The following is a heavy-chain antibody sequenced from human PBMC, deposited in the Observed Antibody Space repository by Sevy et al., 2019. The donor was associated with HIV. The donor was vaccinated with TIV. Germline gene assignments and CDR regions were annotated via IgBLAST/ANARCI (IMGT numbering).Heavy chain of an antibody. CDR2: IYSGGST. J-gene: IGHJ4*02. CDR3: ARDKGQLWLGFFDY. CDR1: GFTVSSNY. V-gene: IGHV3-53*01. Sequence: GGSLRLSCAASGFTVSSNYMSWVRQAPGKGLEWVSVIYSGGSTYYADSVKGRFTISRDNSKNTLYLQMNSLRAEDTAVYYCARDKGQLWLGFFDYWGQGTLVTVSS. D-gene: IGHD5-18*01.